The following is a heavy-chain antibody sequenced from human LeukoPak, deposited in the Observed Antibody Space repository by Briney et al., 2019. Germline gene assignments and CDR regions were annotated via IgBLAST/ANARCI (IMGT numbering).Heavy chain of an antibody. Sequence: SETLSLTCTVSGDSISSSCYYWGWIRQPPGKGLEWIGYIYYSGSTNYNPSLKSRVTISVDTSKNQFSLKLSSVTAADTAVYYCARAGGLVVAGTFDPWGQGTLVTVSS. CDR2: IYYSGST. D-gene: IGHD6-19*01. J-gene: IGHJ5*02. V-gene: IGHV4-61*05. CDR3: ARAGGLVVAGTFDP. CDR1: GDSISSSCYY.